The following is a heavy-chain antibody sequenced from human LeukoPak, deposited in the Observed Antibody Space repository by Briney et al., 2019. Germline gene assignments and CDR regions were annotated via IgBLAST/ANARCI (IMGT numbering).Heavy chain of an antibody. D-gene: IGHD3-22*01. V-gene: IGHV3-23*01. CDR1: GFTFSNYA. Sequence: SGGSLRLSCAASGFTFSNYAMSWVRQAPGKGLEWVSVISGSGASTYYADSVKGRFTISRDNPKNTLYLQMNSLGAEDTAVYYCARGSTYYDSSGQVPFDYWGQGTLVTVSS. J-gene: IGHJ4*02. CDR3: ARGSTYYDSSGQVPFDY. CDR2: ISGSGAST.